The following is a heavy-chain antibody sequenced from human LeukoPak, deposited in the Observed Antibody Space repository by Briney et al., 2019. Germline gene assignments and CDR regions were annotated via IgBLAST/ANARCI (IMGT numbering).Heavy chain of an antibody. CDR1: GYTFTGCY. Sequence: ASVKVSCKASGYTFTGCYMHWVRQAPGQGLEWMGWINPNSGGTNYAQKFRGRVTMTRDTSISTAYMELSRLRSDDTAVYYCARDFLVGAILDYYYYMDVWGKGTTVTVSS. CDR3: ARDFLVGAILDYYYYMDV. J-gene: IGHJ6*03. D-gene: IGHD1-26*01. CDR2: INPNSGGT. V-gene: IGHV1-2*02.